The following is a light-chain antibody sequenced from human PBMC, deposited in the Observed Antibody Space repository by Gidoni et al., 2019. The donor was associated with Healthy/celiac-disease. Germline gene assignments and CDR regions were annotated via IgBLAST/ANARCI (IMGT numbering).Light chain of an antibody. J-gene: IGKJ1*01. CDR2: AAS. Sequence: DIQMTQSPSSLSASVGDRVTITCQASQSISSYLNWYQQKPGKAPKLLIYAASSLQSGVPSRFSGSGSGIDFTLTISSLQPEDFATYYCQQSYSTLWTFXXXTKVEIK. V-gene: IGKV1-39*01. CDR3: QQSYSTLWT. CDR1: QSISSY.